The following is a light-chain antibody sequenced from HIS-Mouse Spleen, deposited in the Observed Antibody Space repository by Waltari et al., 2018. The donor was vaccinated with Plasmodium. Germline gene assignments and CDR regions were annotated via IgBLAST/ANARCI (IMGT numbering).Light chain of an antibody. V-gene: IGLV2-8*01. J-gene: IGLJ2*01. CDR2: EVS. CDR1: SSYVGCYPY. CDR3: SSYAGSNNLV. Sequence: QSALPQPPSASWSPGPSVTISCTGSSSYVGCYPYVSWYQQHPAKAPKLMIYEVSKRPSGVPDRFSGSKSGNTASLTVSGLQAEDEADYYCSSYAGSNNLVFGGGTKLTVL.